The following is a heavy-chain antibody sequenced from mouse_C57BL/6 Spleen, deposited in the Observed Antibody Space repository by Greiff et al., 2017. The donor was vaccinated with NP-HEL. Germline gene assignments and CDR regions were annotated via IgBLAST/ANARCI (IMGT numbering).Heavy chain of an antibody. D-gene: IGHD1-1*01. J-gene: IGHJ2*01. CDR3: ARSPYYYGSRGDFDY. CDR2: ISYSGST. V-gene: IGHV3-8*01. CDR1: GYSITSDY. Sequence: EVQLQQSGPGLAKPSQTLSLTCSVTGYSITSDYWNWIRKFPGNKLEYMGYISYSGSTYYNPSLKSRISITRDTSKNQYYLQLNSVTTEDTAAYYCARSPYYYGSRGDFDYWGQGTTLTVSS.